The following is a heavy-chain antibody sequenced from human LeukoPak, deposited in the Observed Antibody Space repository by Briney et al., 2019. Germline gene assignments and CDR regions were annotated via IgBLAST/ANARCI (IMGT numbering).Heavy chain of an antibody. CDR3: ARGRDIVVVVAATRGHYYYGMEA. CDR1: GGSFSGYY. V-gene: IGHV4-34*01. J-gene: IGHJ6*02. D-gene: IGHD2-15*01. Sequence: SETLSLTCAVYGGSFSGYYWSWIRQPPGKGLEWIGEINHSGSTNYNPSLKSRVTISVDTSKNQFSLKLSSVTAADTAVYYCARGRDIVVVVAATRGHYYYGMEAWGQGTTVTVSS. CDR2: INHSGST.